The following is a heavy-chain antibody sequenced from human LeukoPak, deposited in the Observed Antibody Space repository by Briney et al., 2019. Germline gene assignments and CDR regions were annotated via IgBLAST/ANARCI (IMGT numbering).Heavy chain of an antibody. CDR1: GFTFNSYA. V-gene: IGHV3-30-3*01. J-gene: IGHJ5*02. CDR3: AREQSYGEVNRFDP. D-gene: IGHD1-26*01. Sequence: GGSLRLSCAASGFTFNSYAMSWVRQAPGKGLEWVAVISYDGSNKYYADSVKGRFTISRDNSKNTLYLQMNSLRAEDTAVYYCAREQSYGEVNRFDPWGQGTLVTVSS. CDR2: ISYDGSNK.